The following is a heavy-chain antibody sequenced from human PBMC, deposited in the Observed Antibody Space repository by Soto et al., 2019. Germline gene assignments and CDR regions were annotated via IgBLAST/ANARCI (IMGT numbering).Heavy chain of an antibody. D-gene: IGHD4-17*01. CDR2: IWYDGTKK. V-gene: IGHV3-33*01. CDR1: GFTFNTYS. CDR3: ARAGGTTVTGLWHFDS. Sequence: QVQLEESGGGVVQPGRSLRLSCEASGFTFNTYSMHWVRQPPGKGLEWLAAIWYDGTKKYYADSVKGRFIISRDNSKKTLYLEMNSLRAEDTAVYYWARAGGTTVTGLWHFDSWGQGTLVTVSS. J-gene: IGHJ4*02.